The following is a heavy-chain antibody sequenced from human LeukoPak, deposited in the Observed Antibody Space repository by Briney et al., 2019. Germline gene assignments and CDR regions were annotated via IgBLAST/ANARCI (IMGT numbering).Heavy chain of an antibody. CDR2: IRSRAYSGTT. CDR1: EFTFGDYA. D-gene: IGHD2-8*01. J-gene: IGHJ6*03. V-gene: IGHV3-49*04. Sequence: GGSLRLSCTASEFTFGDYAMSWVRQAPGKGLEWVGFIRSRAYSGTTEYAASVKGRFTVSRDDSKGIAYLQMNSLETDDTAVYYCTRAPRVSRGYYYVDLWGTGTTVTVSS. CDR3: TRAPRVSRGYYYVDL.